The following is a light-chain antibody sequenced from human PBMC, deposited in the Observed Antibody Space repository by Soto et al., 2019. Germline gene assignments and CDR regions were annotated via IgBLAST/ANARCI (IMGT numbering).Light chain of an antibody. Sequence: LTQPASVSGSPGQSITISCTGTSSDVGSYNLVSWYQQHPGKAPKVMIYEVSKRPSGVSNRFSGSKSGNTASLTISGLQAEDEADYYCCSYAGSSTWVFGGGTQMTVL. CDR3: CSYAGSSTWV. V-gene: IGLV2-23*02. J-gene: IGLJ3*02. CDR1: SSDVGSYNL. CDR2: EVS.